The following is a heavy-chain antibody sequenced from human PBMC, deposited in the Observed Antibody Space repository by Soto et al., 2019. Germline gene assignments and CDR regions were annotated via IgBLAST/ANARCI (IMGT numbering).Heavy chain of an antibody. J-gene: IGHJ6*04. V-gene: IGHV5-10-1*01. Sequence: GESLKISCKGSGYSFTSYWISWVRQMPGKGLEWMGRIDPSDSYTNYSPSFQGHVTISADKSISTAYLQWSSLKAPDTAMYYCASANEYSSSSIDGYYYYGMDVWGKGTKVTVSS. CDR2: IDPSDSYT. CDR1: GYSFTSYW. D-gene: IGHD6-6*01. CDR3: ASANEYSSSSIDGYYYYGMDV.